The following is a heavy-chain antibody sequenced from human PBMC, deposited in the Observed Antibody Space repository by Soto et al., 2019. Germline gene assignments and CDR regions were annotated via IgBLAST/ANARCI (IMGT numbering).Heavy chain of an antibody. V-gene: IGHV4-31*03. CDR2: FYYSGST. D-gene: IGHD7-27*01. CDR3: ARVWGMTPDY. Sequence: QVQLQESGPGLVKPSQTLSLTCTVSGGSISSGGYYWSWIRQHPGKGLEWIGHFYYSGSTYYNPSLKSRVTMSVDTSTNQFSLKLSSVTAADTAMYYCARVWGMTPDYWGQGTLVTVSS. J-gene: IGHJ4*02. CDR1: GGSISSGGYY.